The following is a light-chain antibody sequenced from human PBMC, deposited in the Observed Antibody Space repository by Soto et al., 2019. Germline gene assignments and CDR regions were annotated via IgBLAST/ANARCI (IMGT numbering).Light chain of an antibody. CDR3: KQANPFPST. J-gene: IGKJ3*01. CDR1: QDILSW. Sequence: DIQMTQSPSSVSASVGDTVTITCRASQDILSWLAWYQQKPGEAPRLLIYASSNLQSGVPARFSGSRSGTDFTLTISRLQPEDVATYYCKQANPFPSTFGPGTRLDIK. V-gene: IGKV1-12*01. CDR2: ASS.